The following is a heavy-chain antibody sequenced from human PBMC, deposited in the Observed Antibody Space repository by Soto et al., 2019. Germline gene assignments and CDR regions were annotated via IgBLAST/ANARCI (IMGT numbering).Heavy chain of an antibody. CDR2: ISAYNGNT. Sequence: ASVKVSCKASGYTFTSYGISWVRQAPGQGLEWMGWISAYNGNTNYAQKLQGRVTMTTDTSTSTAYMELRSLRSDDTAVYSCARAGYYDSSGYYYFDYWGQGTLVTVSS. V-gene: IGHV1-18*01. CDR1: GYTFTSYG. CDR3: ARAGYYDSSGYYYFDY. J-gene: IGHJ4*02. D-gene: IGHD3-22*01.